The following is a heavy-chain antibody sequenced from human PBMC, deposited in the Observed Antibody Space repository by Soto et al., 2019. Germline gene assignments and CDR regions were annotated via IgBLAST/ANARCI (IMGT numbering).Heavy chain of an antibody. CDR3: ARDEYQLLSSASWFDY. CDR2: IYHTGNT. CDR1: GGSISDDSY. J-gene: IGHJ5*01. D-gene: IGHD2-2*01. V-gene: IGHV4-30-4*01. Sequence: SETLSLTCTVSGGSISDDSYWSWIRQTPGKGLEWIGYIYHTGNTYYNPSLRSRVSISVDKSKSQFSLKLISVTAADTAVYFCARDEYQLLSSASWFDYWGQGTLVTVSS.